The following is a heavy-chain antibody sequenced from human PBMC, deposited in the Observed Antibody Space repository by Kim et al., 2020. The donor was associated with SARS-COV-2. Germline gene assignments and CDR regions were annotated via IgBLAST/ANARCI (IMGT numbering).Heavy chain of an antibody. CDR3: ARGGWGVIPDGFFDL. D-gene: IGHD3-10*01. V-gene: IGHV1-69*01. J-gene: IGHJ2*01. Sequence: QKFQGRVTSTADESTSTAYMELSSLRSEDTAVYYCARGGWGVIPDGFFDLWGRGTLVTVSS.